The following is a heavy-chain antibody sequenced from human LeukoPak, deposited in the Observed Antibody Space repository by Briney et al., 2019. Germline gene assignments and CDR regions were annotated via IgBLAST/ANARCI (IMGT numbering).Heavy chain of an antibody. CDR2: IWYDGSNK. D-gene: IGHD3-16*01. CDR1: GFTFSSYG. Sequence: RSLRLSCAASGFTFSSYGMHWVRQAPGKGLEWVAVIWYDGSNKYYADSVKGRFTISRDNSKNTLYLQMNGLRAEDTAVYYCARDYAGENWFDPWGQGTLATVSS. V-gene: IGHV3-33*01. CDR3: ARDYAGENWFDP. J-gene: IGHJ5*02.